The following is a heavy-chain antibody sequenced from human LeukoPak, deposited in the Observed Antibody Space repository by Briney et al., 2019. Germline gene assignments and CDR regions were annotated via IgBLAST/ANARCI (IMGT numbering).Heavy chain of an antibody. J-gene: IGHJ4*02. Sequence: GGSLRLSCAASGFTFSSYAMSWVRQAPGKGLEWVSAISGSGGSTYYADSVKGRFTISRDNSKNTLYLQMNSLRAGDTAVYYCARDRDPMTTVSPGIADYWGQGTLVTVSS. D-gene: IGHD4-17*01. CDR1: GFTFSSYA. CDR3: ARDRDPMTTVSPGIADY. CDR2: ISGSGGST. V-gene: IGHV3-23*01.